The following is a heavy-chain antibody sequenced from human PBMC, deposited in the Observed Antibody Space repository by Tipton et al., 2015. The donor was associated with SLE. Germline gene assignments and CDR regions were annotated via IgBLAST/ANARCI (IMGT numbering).Heavy chain of an antibody. CDR2: ISSSSSYI. CDR1: GFTFSSYS. V-gene: IGHV3-21*01. Sequence: GSLRLSCAASGFTFSSYSMNWVRQAPGKGLEWVSSISSSSSYIYYADSVKGRFTISRDNAKNSLYLQMNSLRAEDTAVYYCARAGYSSSWPGGYWGQGTLVTVSS. CDR3: ARAGYSSSWPGGY. D-gene: IGHD6-13*01. J-gene: IGHJ4*02.